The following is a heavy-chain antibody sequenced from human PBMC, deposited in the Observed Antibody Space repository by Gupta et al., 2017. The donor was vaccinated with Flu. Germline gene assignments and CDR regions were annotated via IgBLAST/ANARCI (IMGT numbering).Heavy chain of an antibody. CDR1: STCS. D-gene: IGHD2-15*01. CDR2: SSSSSYI. J-gene: IGHJ4*02. Sequence: STCSMNGGRQAAGRGLEWVSSSSSSSYIYYADSVKGRFTISRDNAKNSVYLQMNSLRAEDTGVYYCARGWSPRGPADYWGQGTLVTVSS. V-gene: IGHV3-21*01. CDR3: ARGWSPRGPADY.